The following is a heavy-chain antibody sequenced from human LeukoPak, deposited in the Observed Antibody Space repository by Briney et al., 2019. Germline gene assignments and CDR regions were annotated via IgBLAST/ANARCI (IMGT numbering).Heavy chain of an antibody. CDR1: GFTFSSYW. D-gene: IGHD6-19*01. CDR3: ARAAFSSGWYDAFDI. V-gene: IGHV3-7*01. J-gene: IGHJ3*02. CDR2: IKQDGSEK. Sequence: PGGSLRLSCAASGFTFSSYWMSWVRQAPGKGLEWVANIKQDGSEKYYVDSVKGRFTISRDNAKNSLYLQMNSLRAEDTAVYYCARAAFSSGWYDAFDIWGQGTMVTVSS.